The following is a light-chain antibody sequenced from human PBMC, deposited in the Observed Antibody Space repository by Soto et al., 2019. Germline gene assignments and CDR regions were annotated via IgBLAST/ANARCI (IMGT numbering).Light chain of an antibody. J-gene: IGKJ1*01. CDR3: QQFGSSPRT. Sequence: VLTQSPGTLSLSPGERATLSCRASQSVSSTYLAWYQQKPGQAPRLLIYGASSRATGIPDRFSGSGSGTAFTLTISRLEPEDFAVYYCQQFGSSPRTFGQGTKVEI. V-gene: IGKV3-20*01. CDR2: GAS. CDR1: QSVSSTY.